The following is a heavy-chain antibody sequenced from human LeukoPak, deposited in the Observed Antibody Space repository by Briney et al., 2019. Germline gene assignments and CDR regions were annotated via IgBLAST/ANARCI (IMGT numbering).Heavy chain of an antibody. CDR3: ATAPGGLGYYFDY. V-gene: IGHV1-46*01. CDR2: INPSGGST. Sequence: GASVKVSCKASGYTFTNYYIHWVRQAPGQGLEWMGIINPSGGSTSYAQNFQGRVTMTRDTSTSTVYMELSSLRSEDTALYLCATAPGGLGYYFDYWGQGTLVTVSS. D-gene: IGHD6-19*01. J-gene: IGHJ4*02. CDR1: GYTFTNYY.